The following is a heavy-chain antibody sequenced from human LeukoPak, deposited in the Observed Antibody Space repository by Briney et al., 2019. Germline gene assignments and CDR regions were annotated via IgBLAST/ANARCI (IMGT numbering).Heavy chain of an antibody. CDR3: AKDLYYIDGDY. CDR1: GFTFNNYA. Sequence: GESLKISCVASGFTFNNYAMTWVRQAPGKGLEWVSLISSNGRTTHYAGSVKGRFIISRDNSKNTVYLQINSLRADDTAVYYCAKDLYYIDGDYWGQGTLVTVSS. V-gene: IGHV3-23*01. CDR2: ISSNGRTT. D-gene: IGHD3-10*01. J-gene: IGHJ4*02.